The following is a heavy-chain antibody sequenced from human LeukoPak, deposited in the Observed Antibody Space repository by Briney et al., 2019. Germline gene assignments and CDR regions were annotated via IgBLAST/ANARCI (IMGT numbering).Heavy chain of an antibody. D-gene: IGHD3-22*01. V-gene: IGHV1-18*01. CDR3: ARGPGGRSGYYPLEDYYYYYYMDV. CDR1: GYTFTSYG. Sequence: ASVKVSCKASGYTFTSYGINWVRQAPGQGLEWMGWIRVYNGNTIYAQKLRGRVTMTTDTSTSTAYMELRSLRSDDTAVYYCARGPGGRSGYYPLEDYYYYYYMDVWGKGTTVTVSS. J-gene: IGHJ6*03. CDR2: IRVYNGNT.